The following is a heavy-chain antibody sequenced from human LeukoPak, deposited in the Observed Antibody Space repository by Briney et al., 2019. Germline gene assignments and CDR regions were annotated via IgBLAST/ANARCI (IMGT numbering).Heavy chain of an antibody. V-gene: IGHV3-53*01. Sequence: GGSLRLSCAASGFTVSSNYMSWVRQAPGKGLEWVSVIYSGGSTYYADSAKGRFTISRDNPKNTLYLQMNSLRAEDTAVYYCARAVAGDYFDYWGQGTLVTVSS. CDR3: ARAVAGDYFDY. J-gene: IGHJ4*02. CDR2: IYSGGST. D-gene: IGHD6-19*01. CDR1: GFTVSSNY.